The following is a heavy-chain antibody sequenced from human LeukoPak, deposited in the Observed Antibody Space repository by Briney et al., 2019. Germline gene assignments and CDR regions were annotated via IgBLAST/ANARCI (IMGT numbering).Heavy chain of an antibody. V-gene: IGHV1-69*01. J-gene: IGHJ6*04. CDR3: ARSIVVVPAAMWHGMDV. D-gene: IGHD2-2*01. CDR2: IIPIFGTA. CDR1: GGTFSSYA. Sequence: SVKVSCKASGGTFSSYAISWVRQAPGQGLEWMGGIIPIFGTANYAQKFLGRVTITADESTSTAYMELSSLRSEDTAVYYCARSIVVVPAAMWHGMDVWGKGTTVTVSS.